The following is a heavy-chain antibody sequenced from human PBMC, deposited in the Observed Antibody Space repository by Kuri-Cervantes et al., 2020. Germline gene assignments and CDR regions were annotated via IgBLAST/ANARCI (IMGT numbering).Heavy chain of an antibody. CDR3: AKDTIFGVVPYFDY. CDR2: ISGSGGST. D-gene: IGHD3-3*01. V-gene: IGHV3-23*01. Sequence: GESLNISCAASGFTFSSDAMSWVRQAPGKGLEWVSAISGSGGSTYYADSVKGRFTISRDNSNNTLYLQMNSLRAEDTAVYSCAKDTIFGVVPYFDYWGQGTLVTVSS. J-gene: IGHJ4*02. CDR1: GFTFSSDA.